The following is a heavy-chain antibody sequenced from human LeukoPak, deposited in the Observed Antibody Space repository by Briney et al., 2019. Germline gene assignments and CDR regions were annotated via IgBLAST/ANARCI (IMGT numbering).Heavy chain of an antibody. CDR1: GYSFTSYW. Sequence: PGESLKISCKGSGYSFTSYWIGWVRQMPGKGLEWLGIIYPGDSDTRYSPSFQGQVTISADKSISTAYLQWSSLKASDTAMYYCARFPMVRGVIRYFDYWGQGTLVTVSS. J-gene: IGHJ4*02. V-gene: IGHV5-51*01. CDR3: ARFPMVRGVIRYFDY. D-gene: IGHD3-10*01. CDR2: IYPGDSDT.